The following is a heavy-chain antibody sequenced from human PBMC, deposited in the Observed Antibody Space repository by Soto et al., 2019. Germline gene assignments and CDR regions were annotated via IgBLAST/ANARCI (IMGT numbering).Heavy chain of an antibody. Sequence: QVQLQESGPGLVKPSQTLSLTCTVSGGSISSGGYYWNRIRQHPGKGLEWIGYFYYSGSTYYNPFLEIRVSISVDTSKKHFSLKLTSVTAADTAMYYCARSVFPWGRGTLVTVSS. J-gene: IGHJ5*02. CDR1: GGSISSGGYY. CDR3: ARSVFP. CDR2: FYYSGST. V-gene: IGHV4-31*03.